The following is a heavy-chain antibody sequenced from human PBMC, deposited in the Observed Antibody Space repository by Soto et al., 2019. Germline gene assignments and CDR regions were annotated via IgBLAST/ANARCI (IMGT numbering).Heavy chain of an antibody. CDR1: GGSISSGDYY. J-gene: IGHJ3*02. Sequence: PSETLSLTCTVSGGSISSGDYYWSWIRQPPGKGLEWIGYIYYSGGTYYNPSLKSRVTISVDTSKNQFSLKLSSVTAADTAVYYCAGDNSNYYDSSGYYIDAFDIWGQGTMVTVSS. V-gene: IGHV4-30-4*01. D-gene: IGHD3-22*01. CDR2: IYYSGGT. CDR3: AGDNSNYYDSSGYYIDAFDI.